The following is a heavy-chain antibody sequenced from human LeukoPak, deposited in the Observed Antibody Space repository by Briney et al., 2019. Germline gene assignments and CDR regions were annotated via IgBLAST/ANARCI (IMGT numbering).Heavy chain of an antibody. Sequence: GASVKVSCKASGYTFTSYGISWVRQAPGQGLEWMGWISAYNGNTNYAQKLQGRVTMTTDTSTSTAYMELRSLRSDDTAVYYCARGESRLGELSLNWFDPWGQGTLVTVPS. V-gene: IGHV1-18*01. CDR2: ISAYNGNT. CDR3: ARGESRLGELSLNWFDP. J-gene: IGHJ5*02. CDR1: GYTFTSYG. D-gene: IGHD3-16*02.